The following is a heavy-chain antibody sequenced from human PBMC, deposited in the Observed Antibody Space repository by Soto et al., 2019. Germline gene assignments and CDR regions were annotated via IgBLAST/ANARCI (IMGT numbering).Heavy chain of an antibody. Sequence: QITLKESGPTLVKPTQTLTLTCTFSGFSLSTSGVGVGWIRQPPGKALEWLALIYWDDAKRYRPSLKSRLTITKDPSQNPVVLTMTNMDPVDTATYYCAHGGYYFDYWGQGTLVTVSS. CDR2: IYWDDAK. CDR3: AHGGYYFDY. V-gene: IGHV2-5*02. CDR1: GFSLSTSGVG. J-gene: IGHJ4*02.